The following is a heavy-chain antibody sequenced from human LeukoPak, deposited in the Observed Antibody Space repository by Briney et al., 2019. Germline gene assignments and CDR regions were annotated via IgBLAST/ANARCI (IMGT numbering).Heavy chain of an antibody. Sequence: PSETLSLTCSVSGGSISGYYWSWIRQPPEKELEWIGYVYYSEDTKYNPSLESGGTISLNTSKNQLSLRLNSVTTADTAVYFCTRRVAITGTPKAYFDYWGQGILVTVSS. CDR2: VYYSEDT. D-gene: IGHD1-20*01. V-gene: IGHV4-59*08. CDR1: GGSISGYY. J-gene: IGHJ4*02. CDR3: TRRVAITGTPKAYFDY.